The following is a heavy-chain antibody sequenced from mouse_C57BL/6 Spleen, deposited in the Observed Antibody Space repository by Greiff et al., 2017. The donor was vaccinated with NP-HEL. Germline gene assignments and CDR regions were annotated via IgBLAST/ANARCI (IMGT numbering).Heavy chain of an antibody. Sequence: EVQVVESGGGLVKPGGSLKLSCAASGFTFSDYGMHWVRQAPEKGLEWVAYISSGSSTIYYADTVKGRFTISRDNAKNTLFLQMTSLRSEDTAMYYCARDGGYDGYYVSFDYWGQGTTLTVSS. D-gene: IGHD2-3*01. CDR2: ISSGSSTI. CDR3: ARDGGYDGYYVSFDY. J-gene: IGHJ2*01. V-gene: IGHV5-17*01. CDR1: GFTFSDYG.